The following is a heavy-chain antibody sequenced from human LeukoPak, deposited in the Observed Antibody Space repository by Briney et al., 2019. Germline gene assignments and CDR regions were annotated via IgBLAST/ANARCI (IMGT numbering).Heavy chain of an antibody. J-gene: IGHJ4*02. Sequence: GGSLRLSCAASGFTFSSYWMHWVRQAPGKGLVWVSRIISDGSSTSYADSVKGRFTISRDNAKNTLFLQMNSLRAEDTAVYYCARARFGWNDVLGIDYWGQGTLVTVPS. CDR2: IISDGSST. CDR3: ARARFGWNDVLGIDY. D-gene: IGHD1-1*01. CDR1: GFTFSSYW. V-gene: IGHV3-74*01.